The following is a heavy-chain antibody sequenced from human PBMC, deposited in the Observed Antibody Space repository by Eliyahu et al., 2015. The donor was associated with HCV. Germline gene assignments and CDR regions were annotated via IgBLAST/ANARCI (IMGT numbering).Heavy chain of an antibody. CDR3: ARAPRHQFSEWLQDRFDP. V-gene: IGHV4-39*07. CDR2: IYYTGTT. Sequence: QVHLQESGPGLVKPSETLSLTCAVTGDFVSNYLYYWAWIRQSPGKGLEWIGTIYYTGTTYYNPSHKSRVAMTVDKSESTFSLTLRSVTAADTAVYFCARAPRHQFSEWLQDRFDPWGQGILVTVSS. CDR1: GDFVSNYLYY. D-gene: IGHD3-3*01. J-gene: IGHJ5*02.